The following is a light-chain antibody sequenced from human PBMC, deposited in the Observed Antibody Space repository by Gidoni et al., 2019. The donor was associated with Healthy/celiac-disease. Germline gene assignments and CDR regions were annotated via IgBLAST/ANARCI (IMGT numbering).Light chain of an antibody. CDR2: DVS. V-gene: IGLV2-11*01. Sequence: QSALTQPRSVSVSPGQSVTISCTGTSSDVGGYNYVSWYKQHPGTAPKLMIYDVSKRPSGVPERFSGSKSGNTASMTISGLQAEDEADYYCCSYAGSYTFHVVFGGGTKLTVL. CDR3: CSYAGSYTFHVV. CDR1: SSDVGGYNY. J-gene: IGLJ2*01.